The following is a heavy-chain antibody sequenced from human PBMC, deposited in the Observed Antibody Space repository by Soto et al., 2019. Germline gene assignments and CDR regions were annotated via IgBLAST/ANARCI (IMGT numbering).Heavy chain of an antibody. V-gene: IGHV2-5*02. CDR1: GFSLSTIGMG. Sequence: QITLKESGPSVVTPTQTLTLTCTFSGFSLSTIGMGAGWNRQPTGKALERLAVIYWDDDKRYSPSLKSRLTITKDTTKNQVVLTMTTLNPVDIATYYCAHNHYGRYEDFAYWGQGTLVTVSS. CDR2: IYWDDDK. D-gene: IGHD3-10*01. CDR3: AHNHYGRYEDFAY. J-gene: IGHJ4*02.